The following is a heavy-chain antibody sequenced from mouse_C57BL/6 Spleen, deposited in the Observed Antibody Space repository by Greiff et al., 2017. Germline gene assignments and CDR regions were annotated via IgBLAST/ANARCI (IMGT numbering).Heavy chain of an antibody. Sequence: EVKLMESGGDLVKPGGSLKLSCAASGFPFSSYGMSWVRQTPDKRLEWVATISSGGSYPYYPDSVKGRFTISRDNAKNTLYLQMSSLKSEDTAMYYCARIHYGSRGWYFDVWGTGTTVTVSS. V-gene: IGHV5-6*01. D-gene: IGHD1-1*01. CDR2: ISSGGSYP. J-gene: IGHJ1*03. CDR3: ARIHYGSRGWYFDV. CDR1: GFPFSSYG.